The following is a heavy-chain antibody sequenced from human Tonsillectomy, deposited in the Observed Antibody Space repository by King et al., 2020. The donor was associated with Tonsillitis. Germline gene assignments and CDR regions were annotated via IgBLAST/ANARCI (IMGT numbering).Heavy chain of an antibody. Sequence: QLQESGPGLVKPSETLSLTCTVSSGSISSYYWSWIRQPPGKRLEWIGYIHYSGSTNYNPSLKSRVTISVDTSKNQFSLKLSSVTAADTAVYYCARDATSGAFDIWGQGTMVTVSS. J-gene: IGHJ3*02. CDR1: SGSISSYY. CDR3: ARDATSGAFDI. V-gene: IGHV4-59*01. CDR2: IHYSGST.